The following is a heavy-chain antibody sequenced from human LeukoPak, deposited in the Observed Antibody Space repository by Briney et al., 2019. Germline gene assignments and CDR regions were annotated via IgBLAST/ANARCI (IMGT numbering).Heavy chain of an antibody. J-gene: IGHJ3*02. D-gene: IGHD1-26*01. CDR2: ISDSGDIT. Sequence: GGSLRLSCAASGFTFSSYAMSWVRQAPGKGLEWVSGISDSGDITYYADSVKGRFTISRDNSKNTLYVQMNSLRVEDTAVCFCAKDRRGGSYYAATLDIWGPGTMVTVSS. CDR3: AKDRRGGSYYAATLDI. V-gene: IGHV3-23*01. CDR1: GFTFSSYA.